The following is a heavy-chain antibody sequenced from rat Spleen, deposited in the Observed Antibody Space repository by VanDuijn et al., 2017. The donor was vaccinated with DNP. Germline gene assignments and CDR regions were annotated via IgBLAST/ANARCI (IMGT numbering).Heavy chain of an antibody. J-gene: IGHJ2*01. CDR1: GFTFSDYY. Sequence: EVQLVESGGDLVQSGRSLKLLCAASGFTFSDYYMAWVRQAPTKGLEWVAYISYDGGITNYGDSVKGRFTISRDNAKSILYVQMNSLRSEDMATYYCARWREGIGAFDYWGQGVMVTVSS. D-gene: IGHD1-11*01. CDR3: ARWREGIGAFDY. V-gene: IGHV5-22*01. CDR2: ISYDGGIT.